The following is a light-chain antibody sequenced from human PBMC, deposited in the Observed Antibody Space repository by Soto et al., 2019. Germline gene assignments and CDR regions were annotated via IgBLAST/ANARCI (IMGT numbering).Light chain of an antibody. CDR2: YAS. CDR1: QSITNC. CDR3: QQHNPYSPYT. Sequence: DIQMTQSPSTLSASVGDRVTITCRASQSITNCLAWYQQKPGKAPKLLIVYASSLRSGVPSRFSGSGSGTEFNLTISSLQPEDFATYYCQQHNPYSPYTFVQGTKLEIK. V-gene: IGKV1-5*03. J-gene: IGKJ2*01.